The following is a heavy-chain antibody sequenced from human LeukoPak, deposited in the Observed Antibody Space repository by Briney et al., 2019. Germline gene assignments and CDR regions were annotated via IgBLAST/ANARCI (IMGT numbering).Heavy chain of an antibody. CDR1: GDSISSSNW. CDR2: IYHSGST. D-gene: IGHD3-9*01. Sequence: SGTLSLTCAVSGDSISSSNWWSWVRQPPGKGLEWIGEIYHSGSTNYNPSLKSRVAISVDKSKNQVSLKLSSVTAADTAVYYCGATGYYDIIYWGQGTLVTVSS. CDR3: GATGYYDIIY. V-gene: IGHV4-4*02. J-gene: IGHJ4*02.